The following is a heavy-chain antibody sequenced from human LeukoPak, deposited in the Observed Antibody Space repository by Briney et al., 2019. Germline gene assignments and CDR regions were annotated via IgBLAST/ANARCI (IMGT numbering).Heavy chain of an antibody. D-gene: IGHD3-9*01. CDR2: INPNSGGT. CDR3: ARASRQVLTGYDY. J-gene: IGHJ4*02. CDR1: GYTLTELS. V-gene: IGHV1-2*02. Sequence: VSVKVSCKVSGYTLTELSMHWVRQAPGQGLEWMGWINPNSGGTNYAQKFQGRVTMTRDTSISTAYMELSRLRSDDTAVYYCARASRQVLTGYDYWGQGTLVTVSS.